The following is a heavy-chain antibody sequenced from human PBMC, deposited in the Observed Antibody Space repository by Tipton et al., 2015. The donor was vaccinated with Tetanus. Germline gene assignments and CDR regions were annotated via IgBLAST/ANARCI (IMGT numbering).Heavy chain of an antibody. V-gene: IGHV5-51*01. CDR2: ISPGDSEA. J-gene: IGHJ5*02. Sequence: QLVQSGAEVKKPGESLIISCKASGHNSRSYWINWGRQMPGKGLEWMVIISPGDSEATYSPSFQGQITITADKSISTAYLQWSSLKASDTAIYFCARLPKHYSASGTTWGQGTLVTVSS. CDR1: GHNSRSYW. D-gene: IGHD3-10*01. CDR3: ARLPKHYSASGTT.